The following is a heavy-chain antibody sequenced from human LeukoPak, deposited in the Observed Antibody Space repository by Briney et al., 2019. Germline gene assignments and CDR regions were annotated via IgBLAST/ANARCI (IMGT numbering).Heavy chain of an antibody. Sequence: GASVKVSCKASGGTFISYAISWVRQAPGQGLEWMGGIIPIFGTANYAQKFQGRVTITADESTSTAYMELSSLRSEDTAVYYCARDEYYDFWSGYYPQYYFDYWGQGTLVTVSS. V-gene: IGHV1-69*13. J-gene: IGHJ4*02. CDR3: ARDEYYDFWSGYYPQYYFDY. CDR2: IIPIFGTA. CDR1: GGTFISYA. D-gene: IGHD3-3*01.